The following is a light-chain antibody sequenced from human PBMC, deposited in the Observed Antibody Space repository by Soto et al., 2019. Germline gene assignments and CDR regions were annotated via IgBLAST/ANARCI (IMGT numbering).Light chain of an antibody. CDR3: SSYAGSNNLM. V-gene: IGLV2-8*01. Sequence: QSPLTQPPSASGSPGQSVTISCTGTSSDVGGYNSVSWYQQHPGKAPKLMIYEVSKRPSGVPDRFSGSKSGNTASLTVSGLQAEDEADYYCSSYAGSNNLMFGGGTKLTVL. CDR1: SSDVGGYNS. J-gene: IGLJ3*02. CDR2: EVS.